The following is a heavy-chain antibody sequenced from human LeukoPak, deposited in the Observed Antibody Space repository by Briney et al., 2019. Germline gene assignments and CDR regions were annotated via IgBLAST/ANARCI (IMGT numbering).Heavy chain of an antibody. V-gene: IGHV4-59*01. D-gene: IGHD4-17*01. CDR1: GGSISYYY. J-gene: IGHJ6*02. CDR3: AREDPQTTVPEGMDV. Sequence: SETLSLTCTVSGGSISYYYWSWIRQSSGKGLEWIGYIYLLGTTNYNPSLKSRVTISVDTSKNQFSLQLRSVTAADTAVYYCAREDPQTTVPEGMDVWGQGTTVTVSS. CDR2: IYLLGTT.